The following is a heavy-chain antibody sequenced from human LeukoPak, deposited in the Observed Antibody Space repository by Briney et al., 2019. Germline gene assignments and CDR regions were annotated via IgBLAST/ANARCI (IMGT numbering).Heavy chain of an antibody. CDR2: IIPILGIA. J-gene: IGHJ3*02. V-gene: IGHV1-69*04. CDR1: GGTFSSYA. Sequence: GSSVKVSCKASGGTFSSYAISWVRQAPGQGLEWMGRIIPILGIANYAQKFQGRVTITADKSTSTAYMELSSLRSEDTAVYYCARDYGDFRPDAFDIWGQGTMVTVSS. D-gene: IGHD4-17*01. CDR3: ARDYGDFRPDAFDI.